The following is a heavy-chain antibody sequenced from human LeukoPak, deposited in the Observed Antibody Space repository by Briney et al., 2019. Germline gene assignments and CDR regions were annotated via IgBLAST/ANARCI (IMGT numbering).Heavy chain of an antibody. D-gene: IGHD3-22*01. Sequence: GGSLRLSCAASGFTFSSYSMNWVRQAPGKGLEWVSSISSSSSYIYYADSVKGRFTISRDNAKNSLYLRMNSLRAEDTAVYYCARDLDYYDSSGYDYWGQGTLVTVPS. J-gene: IGHJ4*02. CDR1: GFTFSSYS. CDR3: ARDLDYYDSSGYDY. CDR2: ISSSSSYI. V-gene: IGHV3-21*01.